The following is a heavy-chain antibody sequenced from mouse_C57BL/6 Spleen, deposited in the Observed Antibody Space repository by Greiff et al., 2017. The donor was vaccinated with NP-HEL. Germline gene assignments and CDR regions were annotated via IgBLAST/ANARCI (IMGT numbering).Heavy chain of an antibody. V-gene: IGHV1-53*01. CDR1: GYTFTSYW. D-gene: IGHD1-1*01. CDR3: TRAYYGSMYWYFDV. CDR2: INPSNGGT. Sequence: QVQLQQSGPELVKPGASVKLSCKASGYTFTSYWMHWVKQRPGQGLEWIGNINPSNGGTNYNEKFKSKATLTVDKSSSTAYMQLSSLTSEDSAGYYGTRAYYGSMYWYFDVWGTGTTVTVSS. J-gene: IGHJ1*03.